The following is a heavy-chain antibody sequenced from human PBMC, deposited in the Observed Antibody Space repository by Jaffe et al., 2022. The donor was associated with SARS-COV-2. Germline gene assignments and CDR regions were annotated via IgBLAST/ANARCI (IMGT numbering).Heavy chain of an antibody. CDR1: GFTFSSYA. V-gene: IGHV3-30-3*01. D-gene: IGHD3-16*02. CDR2: ISYDGSNK. CDR3: ARDFSRPTSYYFDY. J-gene: IGHJ4*02. Sequence: QVQLVESGGGVVQPGRSLRLSCAASGFTFSSYAMHWVRQAPGKGLEWVAVISYDGSNKYYADSVKGRFTISRDNSKNTLYLQMNSLRAEDTAVYYCARDFSRPTSYYFDYWGQGTLVTVSS.